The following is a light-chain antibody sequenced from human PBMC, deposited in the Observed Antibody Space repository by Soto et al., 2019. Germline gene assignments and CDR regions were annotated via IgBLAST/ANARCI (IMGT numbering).Light chain of an antibody. V-gene: IGLV2-14*01. CDR2: EVS. CDR1: SSDVGGYNY. J-gene: IGLJ1*01. CDR3: SSYKSTDTPYI. Sequence: QSVLTQPASVSGSPGQSITISCTGTSSDVGGYNYVSWYQQHPGKAPKLMIFEVSNRPSGVSGRFSGSKSGSTASLTISGLQAEDEAEYYCSSYKSTDTPYIFGTGTKVTVL.